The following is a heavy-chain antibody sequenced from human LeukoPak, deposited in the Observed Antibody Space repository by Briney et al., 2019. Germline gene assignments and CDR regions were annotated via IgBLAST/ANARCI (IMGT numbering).Heavy chain of an antibody. CDR1: GYTLTELS. J-gene: IGHJ4*02. D-gene: IGHD1-1*01. CDR2: FDPEDGET. Sequence: GASVKVSCKVSGYTLTELSMHWVRQAPGKGLEWMGGFDPEDGETIYAQKFQGRVTMTEDTSTDTAYMELSSLRSEDTAVYYCATDVVQRAPSIGLWYYFDYWGQGTLVTVSS. V-gene: IGHV1-24*01. CDR3: ATDVVQRAPSIGLWYYFDY.